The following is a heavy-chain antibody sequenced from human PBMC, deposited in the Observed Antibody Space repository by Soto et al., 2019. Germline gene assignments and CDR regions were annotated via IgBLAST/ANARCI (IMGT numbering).Heavy chain of an antibody. J-gene: IGHJ5*02. CDR1: GGTFSSYA. D-gene: IGHD3-10*01. Sequence: ASVKVSCKASGGTFSSYAISWVRQAPGQGLEWMGGIIPIFGTANYAQKFQGRVTITADKSTSTAYMELSSLRSEDTAVYYCARDRERYYGSGKNWFDPWGQGTLVTVPQ. CDR3: ARDRERYYGSGKNWFDP. CDR2: IIPIFGTA. V-gene: IGHV1-69*06.